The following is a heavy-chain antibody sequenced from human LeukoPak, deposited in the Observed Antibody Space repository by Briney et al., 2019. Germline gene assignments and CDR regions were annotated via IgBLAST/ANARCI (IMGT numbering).Heavy chain of an antibody. J-gene: IGHJ4*02. D-gene: IGHD3-16*01. Sequence: GSLRLSCVASGITFSSYSMNWVRQAPGKGLEWVSYISSFSGTINYADSVKGRFTISRDNAKNSLYLQMNSLRAEDTAVYYCARGQGGVGYWGQGTLVTVSS. CDR3: ARGQGGVGY. V-gene: IGHV3-48*01. CDR2: ISSFSGTI. CDR1: GITFSSYS.